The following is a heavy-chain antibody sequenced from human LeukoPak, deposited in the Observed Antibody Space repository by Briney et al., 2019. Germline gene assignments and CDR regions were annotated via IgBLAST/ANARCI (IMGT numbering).Heavy chain of an antibody. CDR1: GYTFTGYY. CDR2: INPNSGGT. J-gene: IGHJ4*02. D-gene: IGHD3-22*01. CDR3: ARDTTSKYYYDSSGYYRPLGY. Sequence: ASVKVSCKASGYTFTGYYMHWVRQAPGQGLEWMGWINPNSGGTNDAQKFQGRVTMTRDTSISTAYMELSRLRSDDTAVYYCARDTTSKYYYDSSGYYRPLGYWGQGTLVTVSS. V-gene: IGHV1-2*02.